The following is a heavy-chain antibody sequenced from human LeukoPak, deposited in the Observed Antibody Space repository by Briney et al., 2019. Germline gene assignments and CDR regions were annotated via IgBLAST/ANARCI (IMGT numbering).Heavy chain of an antibody. CDR3: AGTMESGRFSTFDY. CDR1: RGSIRSSSYY. V-gene: IGHV4-39*07. Sequence: PSETLSLTCSVSRGSIRSSSYYWGWIRQPPGKGLEWIESIYYSGSTYYNSSLKSRVTISLDTSKNQFSLKLSSVTAADTAVYYCAGTMESGRFSTFDYWGQGTLVTVYS. CDR2: IYYSGST. D-gene: IGHD1-26*01. J-gene: IGHJ4*02.